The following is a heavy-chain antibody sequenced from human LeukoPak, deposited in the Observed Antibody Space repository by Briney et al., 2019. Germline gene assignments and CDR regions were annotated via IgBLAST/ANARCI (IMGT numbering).Heavy chain of an antibody. CDR2: MYYSGGT. J-gene: IGHJ3*02. CDR3: ARHAYYYDRSGSYEAFDI. CDR1: GGSISSYY. V-gene: IGHV4-59*08. Sequence: PSETLSLTCTVSGGSISSYYWSWIRQPPGKGLEWIGSMYYSGGTNYKPSLKSRVTISVDTSKNQFSLKLSSVTAADTAVYYCARHAYYYDRSGSYEAFDIWGQGTMVTVSS. D-gene: IGHD3-22*01.